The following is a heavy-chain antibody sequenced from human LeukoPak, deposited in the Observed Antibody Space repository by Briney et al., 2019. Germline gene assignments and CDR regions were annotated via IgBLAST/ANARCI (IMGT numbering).Heavy chain of an antibody. CDR1: GGTFSSYA. CDR2: IIPIFGTA. Sequence: ASVKVSCKASGGTFSSYAISWVRQAPGQGLEWMGRIIPIFGTANYAQKFQGRVTITADKSTSTAYMELSSLRSEDTAVYYCASLYCSGGSCYSAWFDPWDQGTLVTVSS. D-gene: IGHD2-15*01. J-gene: IGHJ5*02. CDR3: ASLYCSGGSCYSAWFDP. V-gene: IGHV1-69*06.